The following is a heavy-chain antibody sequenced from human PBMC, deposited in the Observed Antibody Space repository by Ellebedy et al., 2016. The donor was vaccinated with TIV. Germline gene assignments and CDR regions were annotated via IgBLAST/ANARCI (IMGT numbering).Heavy chain of an antibody. CDR2: IYSSGRS. V-gene: IGHV4-4*07. CDR1: GGSISSYY. Sequence: MPSETLSLTCTVSGGSISSYYWSWIRQPAGKGLEWIGRIYSSGRSNYNPSLKSRVTMSVDTSKNQISLSLRSVTAADTAVYYWASTYCSGSYVNWGQGTLVTVSS. CDR3: ASTYCSGSYVN. D-gene: IGHD3-10*01. J-gene: IGHJ1*01.